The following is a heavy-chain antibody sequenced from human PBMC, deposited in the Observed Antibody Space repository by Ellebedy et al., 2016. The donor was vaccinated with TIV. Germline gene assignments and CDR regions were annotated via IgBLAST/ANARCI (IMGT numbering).Heavy chain of an antibody. V-gene: IGHV3-33*01. D-gene: IGHD3-10*01. J-gene: IGHJ6*02. CDR2: IWYDGSNK. CDR1: GFTFSSHG. CDR3: AREPMVRGVIRRGYAMDV. Sequence: GGSLRLSXAASGFTFSSHGVHWVRQAPGKGLEWVAVIWYDGSNKYYADSVKGRFTISRDNSKNTLYLQMNSLRAEDTAVYYCAREPMVRGVIRRGYAMDVWGQGTTVTVSS.